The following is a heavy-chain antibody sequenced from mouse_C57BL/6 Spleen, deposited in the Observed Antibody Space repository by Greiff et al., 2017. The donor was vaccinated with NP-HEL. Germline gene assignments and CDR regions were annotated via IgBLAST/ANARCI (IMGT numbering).Heavy chain of an antibody. CDR2: IHPNSGST. CDR3: ARRLWPTGLAMDY. Sequence: QVQLQQPGAELVKPGASVKLSCKASGYTFTSYWMHWVKQRPGQGLEWIGMIHPNSGSTNYNEKFKSKATLTVDKSSSTAYMQLISLTSEDSAVYYCARRLWPTGLAMDYWGQGTSVTVSS. V-gene: IGHV1-64*01. CDR1: GYTFTSYW. J-gene: IGHJ4*01. D-gene: IGHD1-1*02.